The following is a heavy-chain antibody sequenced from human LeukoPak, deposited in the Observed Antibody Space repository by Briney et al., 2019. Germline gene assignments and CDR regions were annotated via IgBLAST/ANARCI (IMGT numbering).Heavy chain of an antibody. Sequence: SETLSLTCTVSGGSISSYYWSWIRQPAGKGLEWIGRIYTSGSTNYNPSLKSRVTISVDTSKNQFSLKLSSVTAADTAVYYCARHVGIWGARPYYFDYWGQGTLVTVSS. CDR1: GGSISSYY. CDR3: ARHVGIWGARPYYFDY. D-gene: IGHD7-27*01. J-gene: IGHJ4*02. CDR2: IYTSGST. V-gene: IGHV4-4*07.